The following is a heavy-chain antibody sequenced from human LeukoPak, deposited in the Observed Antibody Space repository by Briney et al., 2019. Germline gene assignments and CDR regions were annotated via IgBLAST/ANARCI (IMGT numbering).Heavy chain of an antibody. J-gene: IGHJ4*02. CDR2: IRYDGSNK. Sequence: PGGSLRLSCAASGFTFSSYGMHWVRQAPGKGLEWVAFIRYDGSNKYYADSVKGRFTISRDNAKNTLYLQMNSLRAEDTAVYYCARVGYYGSGSYYHPPLKIADYWGQGTLVTVSS. CDR1: GFTFSSYG. D-gene: IGHD3-10*01. CDR3: ARVGYYGSGSYYHPPLKIADY. V-gene: IGHV3-30*02.